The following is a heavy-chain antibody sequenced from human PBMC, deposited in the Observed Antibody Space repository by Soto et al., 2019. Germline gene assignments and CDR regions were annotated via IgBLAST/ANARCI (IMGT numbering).Heavy chain of an antibody. Sequence: QVQLVQSGAEVKRPGASVKVSCKASGYTFTDTFIHWLRQAPGQRPEWMGWINPNLGNTHYARNFQGRVTLTRDTSITTAYMELVGLGSDDSALYFCARGLPRTVLGFDYWGQGTLVTVSS. CDR3: ARGLPRTVLGFDY. CDR1: GYTFTDTF. J-gene: IGHJ4*02. CDR2: INPNLGNT. V-gene: IGHV1-2*02. D-gene: IGHD1-1*01.